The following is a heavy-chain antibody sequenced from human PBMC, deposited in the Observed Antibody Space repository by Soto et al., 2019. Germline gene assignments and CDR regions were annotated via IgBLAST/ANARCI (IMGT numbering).Heavy chain of an antibody. CDR2: IYHSGLT. CDR3: ARGLELLWFDP. J-gene: IGHJ5*02. Sequence: PSETLSLTCAVSGGSISNGGYSWSWIRQPPGKGLEWIGYIYHSGLTYNNPSLKSRVTISVDRSKNQFFLKLSSVTAADTAVYYCARGLELLWFDPWGQGTLVTVPQ. V-gene: IGHV4-30-2*01. D-gene: IGHD1-7*01. CDR1: GGSISNGGYS.